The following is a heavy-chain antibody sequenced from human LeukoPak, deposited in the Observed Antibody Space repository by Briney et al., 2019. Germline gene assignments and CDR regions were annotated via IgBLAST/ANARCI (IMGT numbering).Heavy chain of an antibody. CDR3: ARVGAVAGTALPDY. J-gene: IGHJ4*02. Sequence: ASVRVSCKASGYTFTSYAMHWVRQAPGQRLEWMGWINAGNGNTKYSQKFQGRVTITRGTSASTAYMELSSLRSEDTAVYYCARVGAVAGTALPDYWGQGTLVTVSS. D-gene: IGHD6-19*01. CDR1: GYTFTSYA. V-gene: IGHV1-3*01. CDR2: INAGNGNT.